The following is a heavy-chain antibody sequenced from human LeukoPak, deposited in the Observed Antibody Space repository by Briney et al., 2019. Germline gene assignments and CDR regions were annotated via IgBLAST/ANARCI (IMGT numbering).Heavy chain of an antibody. V-gene: IGHV4-4*02. D-gene: IGHD6-6*01. Sequence: SETLSLTCGVSSGSISSGIWWSWVRQPPGKGLEWIGEIYHSGSTNYNPSLKSRVTISVDTSKNQFSLKLSSVTAADTAVYYCARERIAARRLDPWGQGTLVTVSS. CDR3: ARERIAARRLDP. CDR2: IYHSGST. J-gene: IGHJ5*02. CDR1: SGSISSGIW.